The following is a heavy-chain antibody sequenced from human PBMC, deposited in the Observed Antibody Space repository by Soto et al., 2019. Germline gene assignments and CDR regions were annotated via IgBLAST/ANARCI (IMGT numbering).Heavy chain of an antibody. CDR2: INPSGGST. D-gene: IGHD2-2*01. CDR3: ARDPIVVVPAAKGLYGMDV. J-gene: IGHJ6*02. CDR1: GYTFTSYY. Sequence: ASVKVSCKASGYTFTSYYMHWVRQAPGQGLEWMGIINPSGGSTSYAQKFQGRVTMTRDTSTSTVYMELSSLRSEDTAVYYCARDPIVVVPAAKGLYGMDVWRQGTTVTV. V-gene: IGHV1-46*01.